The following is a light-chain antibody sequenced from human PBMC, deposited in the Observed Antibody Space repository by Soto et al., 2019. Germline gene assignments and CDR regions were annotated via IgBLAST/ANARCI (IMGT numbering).Light chain of an antibody. Sequence: QSALTQPPSASGSPGQSVTISCTGTSSDVGGYNYVSWYQQHPGKAPKLMIYEVSKRPSGVPDRFSGSKSGNTASLTVSALQAEDEDDYYCSSYAGSNNLVFGGGTKLTVL. CDR1: SSDVGGYNY. J-gene: IGLJ2*01. CDR2: EVS. CDR3: SSYAGSNNLV. V-gene: IGLV2-8*01.